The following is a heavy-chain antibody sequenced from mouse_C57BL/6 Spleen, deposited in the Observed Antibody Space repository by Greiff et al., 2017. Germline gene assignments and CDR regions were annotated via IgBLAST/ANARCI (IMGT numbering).Heavy chain of an antibody. D-gene: IGHD1-1*01. V-gene: IGHV1-69*01. CDR3: ARPHYYGSSRYYCDY. CDR2: IDPSAIYT. CDR1: GYTFTSSW. Sequence: VQLQQPGAELVMPGASVTLSCKASGYTFTSSWMHWVKQRPGQGLEWIGEIDPSAIYTNYNPKFKGKSTLTVDKSSSTAYMQLSSLTSEDSAVYYCARPHYYGSSRYYCDYWGQGTTLTVSS. J-gene: IGHJ2*01.